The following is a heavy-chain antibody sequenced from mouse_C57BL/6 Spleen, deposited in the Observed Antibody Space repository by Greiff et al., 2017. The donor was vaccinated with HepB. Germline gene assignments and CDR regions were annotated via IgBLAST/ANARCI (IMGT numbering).Heavy chain of an antibody. V-gene: IGHV5-4*01. Sequence: EVMLVESGGGLVTPGGSLKLSCAASGFTFSSYAMSWVRQTPEKRLEWVATISDGGSYTYYPDNVKGRFTISRDNAKNNLYLQMSHLKSEDTAMYYCARDCYYYGSSYGYFDVWGTGTTVTVSS. CDR2: ISDGGSYT. D-gene: IGHD1-1*01. CDR1: GFTFSSYA. CDR3: ARDCYYYGSSYGYFDV. J-gene: IGHJ1*03.